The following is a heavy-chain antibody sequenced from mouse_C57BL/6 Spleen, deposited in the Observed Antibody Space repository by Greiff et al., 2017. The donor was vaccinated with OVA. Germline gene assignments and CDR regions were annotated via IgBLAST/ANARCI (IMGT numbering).Heavy chain of an antibody. CDR2: ISDGGSYT. J-gene: IGHJ4*01. CDR1: GFTFSSYA. Sequence: EVHLVESGGGLVKPGGSLKLSCAASGFTFSSYAMSWVRQTPEKRLEWVATISDGGSYTYYPDNVKGRFTISRDNAKNNLYLQMSHLKSEDTAMYYCARDYTYAMDYWGQGTSVTVSS. CDR3: ARDYTYAMDY. V-gene: IGHV5-4*01.